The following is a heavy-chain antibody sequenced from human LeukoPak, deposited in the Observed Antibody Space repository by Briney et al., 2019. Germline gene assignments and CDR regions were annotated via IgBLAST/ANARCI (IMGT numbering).Heavy chain of an antibody. CDR1: GGFFSGYY. CDR2: INHSGNT. Sequence: SETLSPTHAVYGGFFSGYYWRWIRHPPGGGLEWIGEINHSGNTNYNPPLKGRVTISVDTSKNQFSLELSSVTPADTAVYYCARAFNKYYYDSSGYYYPARIFDYWSQGSLATVHS. CDR3: ARAFNKYYYDSSGYYYPARIFDY. D-gene: IGHD3-22*01. V-gene: IGHV4-34*01. J-gene: IGHJ4*02.